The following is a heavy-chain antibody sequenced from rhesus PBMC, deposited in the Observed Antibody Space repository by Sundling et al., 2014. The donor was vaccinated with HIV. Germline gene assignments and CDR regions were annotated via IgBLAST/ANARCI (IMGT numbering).Heavy chain of an antibody. CDR3: ARERGSRVDF. D-gene: IGHD5-42*01. V-gene: IGHV4-165*01. J-gene: IGHJ4*01. CDR1: SGSFSGYF. Sequence: QVHLQESGPGLVKPSETLSLTCAVSSGSFSGYFWGWIRQPPGKGLEWIGTIYSSSDNTHYNPSLKSRVTISTDTSQNQFSLNLISVTAADTAVYYCARERGSRVDFWGQGVLVTVSS. CDR2: IYSSSDNT.